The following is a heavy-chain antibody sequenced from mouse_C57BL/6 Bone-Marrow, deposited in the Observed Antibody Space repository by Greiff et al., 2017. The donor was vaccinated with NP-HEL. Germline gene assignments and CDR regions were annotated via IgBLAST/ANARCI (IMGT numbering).Heavy chain of an antibody. CDR3: ARERDYYGSSFAY. CDR1: GYTFTSYG. CDR2: IYPRSGNT. J-gene: IGHJ3*01. V-gene: IGHV1-81*01. Sequence: VQLQQSGAELARPGASVKLSCKASGYTFTSYGISWVKQRTGQGLEWIGEIYPRSGNTYYNEKFKGKATLTADKSSSTAYMELRSLTSEDSAVYFCARERDYYGSSFAYWGQGTLVTVSA. D-gene: IGHD1-1*01.